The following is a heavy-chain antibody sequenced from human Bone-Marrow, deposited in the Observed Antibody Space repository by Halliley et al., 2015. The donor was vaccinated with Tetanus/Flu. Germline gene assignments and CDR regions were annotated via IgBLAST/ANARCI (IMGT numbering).Heavy chain of an antibody. CDR1: GDSLSNDNW. CDR2: ISRTGTT. V-gene: IGHV4-4*02. Sequence: SLRLSCVVSGDSLSNDNWWSWVRQPPGKGLQWIGEISRTGTTNYSPSLRSRVTISMDKSKNLLSLKVNSVTAADTAVYYCARDIDVGAVFDSWGQGTLVTVSS. CDR3: ARDIDVGAVFDS. J-gene: IGHJ5*01. D-gene: IGHD2-15*01.